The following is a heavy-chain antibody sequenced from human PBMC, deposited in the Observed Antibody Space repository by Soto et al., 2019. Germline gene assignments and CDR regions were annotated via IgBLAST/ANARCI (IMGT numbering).Heavy chain of an antibody. CDR1: GYTLTELS. J-gene: IGHJ6*02. V-gene: IGHV1-24*01. Sequence: ASVKVSCKVSGYTLTELSMHWVRQAPGKGLEWMGGFDPEDGETIYAQKFQGRVTMTEDTSTDTVYMELSSLRSEDTAVYYCATEPRGTTYPYYYGMDVWGQGTTVTVSS. CDR2: FDPEDGET. CDR3: ATEPRGTTYPYYYGMDV. D-gene: IGHD4-17*01.